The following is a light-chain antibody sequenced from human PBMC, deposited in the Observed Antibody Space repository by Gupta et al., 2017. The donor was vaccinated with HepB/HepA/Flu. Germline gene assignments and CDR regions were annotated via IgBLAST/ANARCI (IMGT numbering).Light chain of an antibody. CDR1: NIGSYS. Sequence: SYVLTQPPSVSVAPGKTATITCGGNNIGSYSVHWYQQKPGQAPMLVVYDDTDRPSGIPERFSGSNSGNTATLTIKGVEAGDQPHHCCQVWDSTAVPAALFGGG. CDR2: DDT. J-gene: IGLJ3*02. CDR3: QVWDSTAVPAAL. V-gene: IGLV3-21*03.